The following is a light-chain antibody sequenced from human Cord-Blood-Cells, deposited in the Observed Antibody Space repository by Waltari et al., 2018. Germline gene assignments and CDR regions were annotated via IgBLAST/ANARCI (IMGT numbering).Light chain of an antibody. V-gene: IGLV2-23*02. CDR2: KVS. CDR1: SSDVGSYNL. Sequence: QSALTQPASVSGSPGQSITISCTGTSSDVGSYNLVSWYQQHPGKAPKLMVDKVSKRPSGVSNRFSGSKSGNTASLTISGLQAEDEADYYCCSYAGSSTFVFGTGTKVTVL. J-gene: IGLJ1*01. CDR3: CSYAGSSTFV.